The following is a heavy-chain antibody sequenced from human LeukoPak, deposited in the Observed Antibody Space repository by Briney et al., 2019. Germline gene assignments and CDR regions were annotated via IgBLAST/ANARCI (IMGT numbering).Heavy chain of an antibody. CDR2: ITSSSNGT. CDR1: GFTFSSYA. D-gene: IGHD3-22*01. V-gene: IGHV3-23*01. Sequence: GGSLRLSCAASGFTFSSYAMSWVRQAPGKGLQWVSSITSSSNGTYYADSVKVRFTISRDNSENLLYLQMNSLTVEDTAVYFCAKDRPNYYGSNSHYYRRDFDYWGQGTLVTVSS. CDR3: AKDRPNYYGSNSHYYRRDFDY. J-gene: IGHJ4*02.